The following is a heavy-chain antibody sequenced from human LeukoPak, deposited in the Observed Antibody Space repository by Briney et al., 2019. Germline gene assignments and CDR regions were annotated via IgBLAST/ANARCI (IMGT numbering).Heavy chain of an antibody. CDR1: GGSFSAYY. Sequence: SETLSLTCAVYGGSFSAYYWTWIRQPPGKGLEWIGEINHSGSSNYNSSLRSRVTISVDTSCKQFSLGLSSVTAADTAVYYCAPRGDIEHSYVYGKWFDPWGQGTRVTVSS. V-gene: IGHV4-34*01. CDR3: APRGDIEHSYVYGKWFDP. D-gene: IGHD5-18*01. CDR2: INHSGSS. J-gene: IGHJ5*02.